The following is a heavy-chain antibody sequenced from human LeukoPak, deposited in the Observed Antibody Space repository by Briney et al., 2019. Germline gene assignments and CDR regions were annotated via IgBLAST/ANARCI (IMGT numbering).Heavy chain of an antibody. CDR1: GYTFTSYA. V-gene: IGHV1-3*03. J-gene: IGHJ5*02. D-gene: IGHD3-22*01. CDR2: ISAGNGNT. Sequence: ASVKVSCKASGYTFTSYAMHWVRQAPGQRLEWMGWISAGNGNTKYSQEFQGRVTITRDTSASTAYMELSSLRSEDMAVYYCARDSSSDNYYDSSGPNWFDPWGQGTLVTVSS. CDR3: ARDSSSDNYYDSSGPNWFDP.